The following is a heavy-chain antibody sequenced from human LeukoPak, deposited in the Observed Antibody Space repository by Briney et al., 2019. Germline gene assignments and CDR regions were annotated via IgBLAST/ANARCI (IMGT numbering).Heavy chain of an antibody. D-gene: IGHD3-22*01. V-gene: IGHV3-30*14. CDR3: ARPISGSSGVSNY. CDR1: GFTFSNYA. Sequence: GGSLRLSCAASGFTFSNYAMHWVRQAPGKGLEWVAVISYDGSTKYYADSVKGRFTISRDNSRNTLYLQMNSLRADDTAKYYCARPISGSSGVSNYWGQGTLVTVSS. J-gene: IGHJ4*02. CDR2: ISYDGSTK.